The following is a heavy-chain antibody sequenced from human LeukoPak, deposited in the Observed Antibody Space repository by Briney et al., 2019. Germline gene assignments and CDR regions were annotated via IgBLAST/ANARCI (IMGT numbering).Heavy chain of an antibody. CDR3: ARDQGVYYGSGSYYMYYFDY. Sequence: PGGSLRLSCAASGFTFTTTWMNWVRHAPGEGPMWVARIHPEGTITSYADSVTGRFTISRDNAKNTLYLQMNSLRAEDTAVYYCARDQGVYYGSGSYYMYYFDYWGQGTLVTVSS. J-gene: IGHJ4*02. D-gene: IGHD3-10*01. CDR2: IHPEGTIT. CDR1: GFTFTTTW. V-gene: IGHV3-74*01.